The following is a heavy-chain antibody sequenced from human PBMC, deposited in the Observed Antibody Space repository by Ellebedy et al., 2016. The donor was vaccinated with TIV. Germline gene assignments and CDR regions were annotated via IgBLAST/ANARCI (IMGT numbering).Heavy chain of an antibody. CDR2: INQGGSET. D-gene: IGHD5-12*01. V-gene: IGHV3-7*01. CDR3: ASAARGSGAYESF. Sequence: GESLKISCAASGFSLSSFWMSWVRQAPGKGLESVANINQGGSETYYVDSVKGRFTISRDNSKNSLYLQMNSLRADDTALYYCASAARGSGAYESFWGQGTLVTVSS. J-gene: IGHJ4*02. CDR1: GFSLSSFW.